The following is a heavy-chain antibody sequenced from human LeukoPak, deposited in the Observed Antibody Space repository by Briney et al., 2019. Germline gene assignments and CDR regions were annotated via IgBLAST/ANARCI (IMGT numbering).Heavy chain of an antibody. CDR1: GGSISSSSYY. Sequence: SETLSLTCTVSGGSISSSSYYWGWIRQPPGEGLEWIGNIYYSGSTYYNPSLKSRVTISVDTSKNQFSLKLDSVTAADTAVYFCARVYYYYYYMDVWGKGTTITVSS. CDR2: IYYSGST. V-gene: IGHV4-39*07. J-gene: IGHJ6*03. CDR3: ARVYYYYYYMDV.